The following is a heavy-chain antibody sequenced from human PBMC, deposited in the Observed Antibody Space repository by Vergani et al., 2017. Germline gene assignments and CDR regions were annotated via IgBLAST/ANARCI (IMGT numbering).Heavy chain of an antibody. J-gene: IGHJ6*02. Sequence: EVQLVESGGGLVQPGGSLRLSCAASGFTFSSYEMNWVRQAPGKGLEWVSYISSSGSTIYYADSVKGRFTISRDNAKNSLYLQMNSLRAEDTAVYYCARALLLWFGEFSSGMDVWGQGTTVTVSS. CDR1: GFTFSSYE. V-gene: IGHV3-48*03. CDR2: ISSSGSTI. CDR3: ARALLLWFGEFSSGMDV. D-gene: IGHD3-10*01.